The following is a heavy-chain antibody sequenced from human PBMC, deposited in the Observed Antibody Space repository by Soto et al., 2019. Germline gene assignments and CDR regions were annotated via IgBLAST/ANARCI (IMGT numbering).Heavy chain of an antibody. CDR3: VRIRYQLPSSVLWLDP. J-gene: IGHJ5*02. Sequence: SETLSCTGPVYVGFRSESYWTWMRQPPGKGLEWIGEVNHVGGTNYNPSLKSRVTMSVDTSQNQFSPRLISVTAADTAMYFCVRIRYQLPSSVLWLDPWGQGTPVTVSS. D-gene: IGHD3-16*01. CDR2: VNHVGGT. CDR1: VGFRSESY. V-gene: IGHV4-34*01.